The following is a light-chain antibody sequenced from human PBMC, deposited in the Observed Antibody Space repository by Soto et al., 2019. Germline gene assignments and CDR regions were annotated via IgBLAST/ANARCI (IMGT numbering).Light chain of an antibody. Sequence: QSVLTQPPSVSGAPGQRVTISCTGSSSNIGAGYDVHWYQQLPGTAPKLLIYGNSNRPSGVPDRFSGSKSGTSASLAITGLQAEDEADYYCPSYDSSLSGSVLRTGTTLTVL. V-gene: IGLV1-40*01. CDR1: SSNIGAGYD. CDR3: PSYDSSLSGSV. CDR2: GNS. J-gene: IGLJ1*01.